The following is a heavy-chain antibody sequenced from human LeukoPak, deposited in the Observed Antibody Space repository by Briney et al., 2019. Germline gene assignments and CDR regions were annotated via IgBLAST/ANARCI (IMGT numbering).Heavy chain of an antibody. CDR1: GYFIRSGFY. CDR3: ARDPPLKDYYGSGSYFPYYYYYYMDV. J-gene: IGHJ6*03. Sequence: SETLSLTCTVSGYFIRSGFYWGWIRPPPGKGLEWIGSFYHSGSTNYNPTLKSRVTISVDTSKNQFSLKLSTVTAADTAVYYCARDPPLKDYYGSGSYFPYYYYYYMDVWGKGTTVTISS. CDR2: FYHSGST. D-gene: IGHD3-10*01. V-gene: IGHV4-38-2*02.